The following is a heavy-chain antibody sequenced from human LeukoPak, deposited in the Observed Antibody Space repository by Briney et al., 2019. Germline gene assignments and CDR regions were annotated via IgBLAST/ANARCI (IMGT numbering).Heavy chain of an antibody. CDR1: GYTFTSYA. CDR3: ARDDILTDPLDFDY. Sequence: GASVXVXXXASGYTFTSYAMNWVRQAPGQGLEXXGWINTNTGNPTYAQGFTGRFVFSLDTSVSTAYLQINSLKAEDTAVYYCARDDILTDPLDFDYWGQGTLVTVSS. D-gene: IGHD3-9*01. CDR2: INTNTGNP. V-gene: IGHV7-4-1*02. J-gene: IGHJ4*02.